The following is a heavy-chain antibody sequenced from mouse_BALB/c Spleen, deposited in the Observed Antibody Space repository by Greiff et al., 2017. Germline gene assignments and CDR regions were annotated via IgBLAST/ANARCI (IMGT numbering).Heavy chain of an antibody. V-gene: IGHV5-12-2*01. J-gene: IGHJ3*01. CDR2: ISNGGGST. D-gene: IGHD3-1*01. CDR1: GFTFSSYT. Sequence: DVKLVESGGGLVQPGGSLKLSCAASGFTFSSYTMSWVRQTPEKRLEWVAYISNGGGSTYYPDTVKGRFTISRDNAKNTLYLQMSSLKSEDTAMYYCARQGGSSGYARFAYWGQGTLVTVSA. CDR3: ARQGGSSGYARFAY.